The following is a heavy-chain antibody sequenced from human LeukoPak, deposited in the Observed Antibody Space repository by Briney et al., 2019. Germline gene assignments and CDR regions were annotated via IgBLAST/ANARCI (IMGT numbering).Heavy chain of an antibody. Sequence: ASVKVSCKASGYTFTTYDINWVRQATGQGLEWMGWMNPNSGNTGYAQKFQGRVTMTRNISISTAYMELSSLRSEDTAGYYWARGPNKSDGGNSGSAWFDPWGQGTLVTVSS. CDR3: ARGPNKSDGGNSGSAWFDP. V-gene: IGHV1-8*01. J-gene: IGHJ5*02. CDR2: MNPNSGNT. D-gene: IGHD4-23*01. CDR1: GYTFTTYD.